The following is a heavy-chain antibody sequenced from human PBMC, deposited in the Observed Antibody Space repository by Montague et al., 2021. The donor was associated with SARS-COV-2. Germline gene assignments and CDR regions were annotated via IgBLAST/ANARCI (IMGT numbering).Heavy chain of an antibody. CDR2: IYYSGST. CDR3: ARTPGQIAGDAFDI. CDR1: GGSISSYY. D-gene: IGHD2-21*01. V-gene: IGHV4-59*01. J-gene: IGHJ3*02. Sequence: SETLSLTCTVSGGSISSYYWSWIRQPPGKGLEWIGYIYYSGSTNYNPSLKSRVTISGDTSKNQFSLKLSSVTAADTAVYYCARTPGQIAGDAFDIWGQGTMVTVSS.